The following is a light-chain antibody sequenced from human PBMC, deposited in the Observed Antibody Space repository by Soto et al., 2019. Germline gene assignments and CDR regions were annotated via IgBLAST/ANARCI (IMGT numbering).Light chain of an antibody. J-gene: IGLJ1*01. CDR1: SSDVGGYYY. CDR2: DVS. Sequence: QSVLSQPASVSGSPGQSITISCTGTSSDVGGYYYVSWYQQHPGKAPKLMIYDVSNRPSGVSNCFSGSKSGNTASLPISGRQAQDEAAYNCSSYTNSSSYVFGPGTKVTVL. V-gene: IGLV2-14*01. CDR3: SSYTNSSSYV.